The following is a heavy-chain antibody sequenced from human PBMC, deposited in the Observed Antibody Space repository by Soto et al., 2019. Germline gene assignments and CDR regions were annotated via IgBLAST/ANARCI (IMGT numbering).Heavy chain of an antibody. CDR3: ARDEVLSGRYGY. CDR1: GFTFSSYS. V-gene: IGHV3-21*01. Sequence: GGSLRLSCAASGFTFSSYSMNWVRQAPGKGLEWVSSISSSSSYIYYADSVKGRFTIPRDNAKNSLYLQMNSLRAEDTAVYYCARDEVLSGRYGYWGQGTLVTVS. D-gene: IGHD6-19*01. CDR2: ISSSSSYI. J-gene: IGHJ4*02.